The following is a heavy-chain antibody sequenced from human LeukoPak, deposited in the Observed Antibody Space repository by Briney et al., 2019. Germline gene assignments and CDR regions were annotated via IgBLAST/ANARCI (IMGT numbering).Heavy chain of an antibody. D-gene: IGHD2-2*01. CDR3: ARGPIYCSSTSCYQSDDAFDI. J-gene: IGHJ3*02. Sequence: ASVKVPCKASGYTFTSYDINWVRQATGQGLEWMGWMNPNSGNTGYAQKFQGRVTITRNTSISTAYMELSSLRSEDTAVYYCARGPIYCSSTSCYQSDDAFDIWGQGTMVTVSS. CDR2: MNPNSGNT. CDR1: GYTFTSYD. V-gene: IGHV1-8*03.